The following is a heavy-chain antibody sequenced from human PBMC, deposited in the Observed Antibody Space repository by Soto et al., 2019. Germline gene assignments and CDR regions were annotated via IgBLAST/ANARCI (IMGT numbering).Heavy chain of an antibody. CDR1: GGSFSGYY. CDR3: ARVRRYGGPTGDY. J-gene: IGHJ4*02. CDR2: INHSGST. V-gene: IGHV4-34*01. Sequence: SETLSLTCAVYGGSFSGYYWSWIRQPPGKGLEWIGEINHSGSTNYNPSLKSRVTISADTSKNQFSLKLSSVTAADTAVYYCARVRRYGGPTGDYWGQGTLVTVSS. D-gene: IGHD1-26*01.